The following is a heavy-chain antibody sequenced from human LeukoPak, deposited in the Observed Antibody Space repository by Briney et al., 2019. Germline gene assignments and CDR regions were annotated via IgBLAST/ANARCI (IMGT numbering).Heavy chain of an antibody. J-gene: IGHJ4*02. CDR1: GYSISSGYF. Sequence: PSETLSLTCTDSGYSISSGYFWGWMRQPPGKGLEWIGSIYQSETAHYNPSLKSRVTISVDTSKNQFSLKLSSVTAADTAVYYCARSEHISSCVDYWGQGTLVTVSS. CDR2: IYQSETA. CDR3: ARSEHISSCVDY. D-gene: IGHD3-16*02. V-gene: IGHV4-38-2*02.